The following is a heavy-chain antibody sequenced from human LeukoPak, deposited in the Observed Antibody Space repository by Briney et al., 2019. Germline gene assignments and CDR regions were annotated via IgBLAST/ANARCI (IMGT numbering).Heavy chain of an antibody. CDR2: IIPIFGTA. D-gene: IGHD2-15*01. V-gene: IGHV1-69*13. J-gene: IGHJ4*02. CDR3: ARASGHGYCSGGSCYSGFDY. Sequence: SVKVSCKASGGTFSSYAISWVRQAPGQGLEWMGGIIPIFGTANYAQKFQGRVTITADESTSTAYMELSSLRSEDTAVYYCARASGHGYCSGGSCYSGFDYWGQGTLVTVSS. CDR1: GGTFSSYA.